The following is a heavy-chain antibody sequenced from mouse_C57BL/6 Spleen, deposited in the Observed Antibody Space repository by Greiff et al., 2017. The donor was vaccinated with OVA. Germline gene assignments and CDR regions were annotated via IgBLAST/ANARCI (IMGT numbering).Heavy chain of an antibody. J-gene: IGHJ1*03. D-gene: IGHD1-1*01. CDR1: GYTFTEYT. Sequence: QVQLQQSGAELVKPGASVKLSCKASGYTFTEYTIHWVKQRSGQGLEWIGWFYPGSGSIKYNEKFKDKATLTADKSSSTVYMELSRLTSEDSTVYFCARHEDEIFYYYGSSYPYFDVWGTGTTVTVSS. CDR3: ARHEDEIFYYYGSSYPYFDV. CDR2: FYPGSGSI. V-gene: IGHV1-62-2*01.